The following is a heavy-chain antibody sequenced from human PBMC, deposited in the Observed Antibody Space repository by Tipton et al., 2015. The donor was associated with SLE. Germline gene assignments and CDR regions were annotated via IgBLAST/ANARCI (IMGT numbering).Heavy chain of an antibody. CDR1: GASFSSSHW. Sequence: GLVKPSQTLSLTCAVSGASFSSSHWWTWIRQPPGKGLEWIGDIDHSGVTHYNPSLKSRVTISRDTSGNHFSLNLNSVTAADTAVYYCARAEFSSNWYMYWHFDLWGRGTLVTVSS. CDR3: ARAEFSSNWYMYWHFDL. CDR2: IDHSGVT. V-gene: IGHV4/OR15-8*02. J-gene: IGHJ2*01. D-gene: IGHD6-13*01.